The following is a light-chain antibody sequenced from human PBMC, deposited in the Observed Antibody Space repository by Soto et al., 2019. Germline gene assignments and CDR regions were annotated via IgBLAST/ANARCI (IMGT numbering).Light chain of an antibody. V-gene: IGKV3-15*01. Sequence: EIVLTQSPATLSVSPGARAAISCRASQSVTSNLAWYQQKPGQTPRLLIYDAYIRATGVPARFSGSGSGTEFTLTINSLQSEDSAVYYCQQHNQWPITFGQGTRLEI. J-gene: IGKJ5*01. CDR1: QSVTSN. CDR2: DAY. CDR3: QQHNQWPIT.